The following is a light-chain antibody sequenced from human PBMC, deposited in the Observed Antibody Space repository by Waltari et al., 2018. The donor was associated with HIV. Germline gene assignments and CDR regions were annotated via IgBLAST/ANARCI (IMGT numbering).Light chain of an antibody. CDR2: EVS. CDR3: NSYAGSNNVV. CDR1: SSDVGGYNY. J-gene: IGLJ2*01. V-gene: IGLV2-8*01. Sequence: SALTQPPSASGSPGQSVTISCTGTSSDVGGYNYVSWYQQRPGKAPKLMIYEVSKRPSGVPDRFSGSKSGNTASLTVSGLQAEDEADYYCNSYAGSNNVVFGGGTKVTVL.